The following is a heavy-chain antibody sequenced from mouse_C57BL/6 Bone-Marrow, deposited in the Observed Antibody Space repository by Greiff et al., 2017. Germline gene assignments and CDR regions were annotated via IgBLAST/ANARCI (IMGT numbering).Heavy chain of an antibody. V-gene: IGHV5-6*01. CDR1: GFTFSSYG. Sequence: EVQGVESGGDLVKPGGSLKLSCAASGFTFSSYGMSWVRQTPDQRLEWVATISSGGSYTYYPDSVKGRFTISRDNAKNTLYLQMSRLKSEDTAMYYCARSTIYYYAMDYWGQGTSVTVSS. CDR3: ARSTIYYYAMDY. D-gene: IGHD2-1*01. J-gene: IGHJ4*01. CDR2: ISSGGSYT.